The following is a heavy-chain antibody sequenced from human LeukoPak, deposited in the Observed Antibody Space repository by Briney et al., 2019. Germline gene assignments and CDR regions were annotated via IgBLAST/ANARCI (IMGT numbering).Heavy chain of an antibody. CDR1: GFTFSSYS. J-gene: IGHJ4*02. CDR2: ISSSSSYI. V-gene: IGHV3-21*01. CDR3: ARDRYYYGSGSPSLGY. Sequence: GGSLRLSCAASGFTFSSYSMNWVRQAPGKGLEWVSSISSSSSYIYYADSVKGRFTISRDNAKNSLYLQMNSLRAEDTAVYYCARDRYYYGSGSPSLGYWGQGTLVTVSS. D-gene: IGHD3-10*01.